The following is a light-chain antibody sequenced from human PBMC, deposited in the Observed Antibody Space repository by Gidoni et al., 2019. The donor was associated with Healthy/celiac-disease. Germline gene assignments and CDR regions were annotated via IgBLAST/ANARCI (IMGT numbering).Light chain of an antibody. J-gene: IGKJ1*01. Sequence: DIKMTQSPSSLSASVGDRVTITCRARQGISNSLAWYQQKPGKAPKLLLYAASRLESGVPSRFSGSGSGTDYTLTISSLQPEDFATYYCQQYYSTPQTFGQGTKVEIK. CDR2: AAS. CDR3: QQYYSTPQT. V-gene: IGKV1-NL1*01. CDR1: QGISNS.